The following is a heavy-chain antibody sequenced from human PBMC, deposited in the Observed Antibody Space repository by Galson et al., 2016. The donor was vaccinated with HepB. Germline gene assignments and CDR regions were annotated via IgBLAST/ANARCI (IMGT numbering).Heavy chain of an antibody. CDR1: GGTLSNYA. Sequence: SVKVSCKASGGTLSNYAIIWVRQAPGQGLEWMGGIIPIFRTANYAQKFQGRVTNTADESTNTAYMELRSLRSEDTAVHYCANEIVAVPTETPPTDLDYWGQGTLITVSS. V-gene: IGHV1-69*13. CDR2: IIPIFRTA. J-gene: IGHJ4*02. CDR3: ANEIVAVPTETPPTDLDY. D-gene: IGHD2-2*01.